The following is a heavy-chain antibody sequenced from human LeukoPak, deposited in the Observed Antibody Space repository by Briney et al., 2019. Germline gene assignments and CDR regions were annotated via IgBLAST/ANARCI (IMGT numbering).Heavy chain of an antibody. CDR3: GSVFDY. J-gene: IGHJ4*02. CDR2: NSEGTGT. V-gene: IGHV3-74*01. Sequence: NSEGTGTSYADSVKGRFTISRDTAKNTVFLQMNSLRAEDTAVYYCGSVFDYWGQRALVTVSP.